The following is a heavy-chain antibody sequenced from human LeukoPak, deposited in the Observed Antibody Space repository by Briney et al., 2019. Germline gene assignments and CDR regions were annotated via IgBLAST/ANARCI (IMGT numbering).Heavy chain of an antibody. Sequence: SETLSLTCTVSGGSISSYYWSWIRQPPGKGLEWIGYIYYSGSTNYNPSLKSRVTMSVDTSKNQFSLKLSSVTAADTAVYYCARSSSWYRNFDYWGQGTLVTVSS. CDR1: GGSISSYY. D-gene: IGHD6-13*01. V-gene: IGHV4-59*12. CDR2: IYYSGST. CDR3: ARSSSWYRNFDY. J-gene: IGHJ4*02.